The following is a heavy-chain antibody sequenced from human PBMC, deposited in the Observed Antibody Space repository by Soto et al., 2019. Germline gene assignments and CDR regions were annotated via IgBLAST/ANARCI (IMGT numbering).Heavy chain of an antibody. CDR2: INPSGGST. J-gene: IGHJ4*02. CDR1: GYTFTSYY. CDR3: ARPPYPGCINAVCYPLDY. D-gene: IGHD2-8*01. V-gene: IGHV1-46*01. Sequence: QVQLVQSGAEVKKPGASVKISCKASGYTFTSYYMHWVRQAPGQGLEWMGIINPSGGSTNYALKLQGRVAKTSDTSSSTVYMELNSLRSEDTAVYYCARPPYPGCINAVCYPLDYWGQGTLVTVSS.